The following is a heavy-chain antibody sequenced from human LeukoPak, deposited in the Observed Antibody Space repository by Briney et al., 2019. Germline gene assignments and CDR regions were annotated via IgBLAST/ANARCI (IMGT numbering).Heavy chain of an antibody. J-gene: IGHJ5*02. D-gene: IGHD2-2*01. V-gene: IGHV4-34*01. CDR2: INQSGST. Sequence: SETLSLTCAVSGGSFSGYYWSWIRQPPGKGLEWIGEINQSGSTNYNPYLKRRVTISVDTSKNQSSLKLCFVIAADTAVYYCARVYTYHLVKPWGCFDPWGQGTLVTVSS. CDR3: ARVYTYHLVKPWGCFDP. CDR1: GGSFSGYY.